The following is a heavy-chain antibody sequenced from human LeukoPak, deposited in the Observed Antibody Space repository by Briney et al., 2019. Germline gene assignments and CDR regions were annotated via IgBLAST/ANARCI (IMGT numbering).Heavy chain of an antibody. CDR2: IYHSGST. V-gene: IGHV4-30-2*01. J-gene: IGHJ4*02. Sequence: SQTLSLTCTVSGGSISSGGYYWSWIRQPPGKGLEWIGYIYHSGSTYYNPSLKSRVTISVDRSKNQFSLKLSSVTAADTAVYYCARLEGTFFDYWGQGTLVTVSS. CDR3: ARLEGTFFDY. D-gene: IGHD2/OR15-2a*01. CDR1: GGSISSGGYY.